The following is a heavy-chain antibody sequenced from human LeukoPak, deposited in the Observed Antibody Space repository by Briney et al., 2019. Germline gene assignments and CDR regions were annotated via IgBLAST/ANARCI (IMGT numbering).Heavy chain of an antibody. J-gene: IGHJ4*02. Sequence: SETLSLTCAVYDGSFSGYYWNWLRQSPGKGLEWIGEINHSGGTHYNPSLKSRVTISVDTSKNQFSLNLTSLTAADTAVYYCASGGTGNDFWSGYSYYFDDWGQGTLVTVSS. CDR1: DGSFSGYY. CDR3: ASGGTGNDFWSGYSYYFDD. D-gene: IGHD3-3*01. CDR2: INHSGGT. V-gene: IGHV4-34*01.